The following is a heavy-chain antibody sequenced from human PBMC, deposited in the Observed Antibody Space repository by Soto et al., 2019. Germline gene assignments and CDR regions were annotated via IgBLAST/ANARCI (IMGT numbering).Heavy chain of an antibody. CDR2: IFSNDEK. Sequence: QVTLKESGPVLVKPTETLTLTCTVSGFSLSNARMGVSWIRQPPGKALEWLAHIFSNDEKSYSTSLKSRLTSSKDTSKSQVVLTMTNMDPVDTATYYCARISYDSSGYYARGPFDYWGQGTLVTVSS. CDR3: ARISYDSSGYYARGPFDY. D-gene: IGHD3-22*01. V-gene: IGHV2-26*01. CDR1: GFSLSNARMG. J-gene: IGHJ4*02.